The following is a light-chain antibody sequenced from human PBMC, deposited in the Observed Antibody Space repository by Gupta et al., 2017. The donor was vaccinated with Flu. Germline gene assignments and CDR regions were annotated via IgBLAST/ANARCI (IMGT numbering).Light chain of an antibody. V-gene: IGKV3-20*01. CDR2: GAS. Sequence: EIVLTQSPGTLSLSPGERATLSCRASQSVRSSYLAWYQQKPGQAPRLLIYGASKRATGIPDRFSGSGSGTDFTVTISRLEPEEFAVYYCQQYGTSSWTFGQGTKVELK. J-gene: IGKJ1*01. CDR1: QSVRSSY. CDR3: QQYGTSSWT.